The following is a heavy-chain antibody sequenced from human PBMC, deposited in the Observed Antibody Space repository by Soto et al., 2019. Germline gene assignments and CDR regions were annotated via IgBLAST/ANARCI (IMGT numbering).Heavy chain of an antibody. Sequence: QVQLVQSGAEVKKPGASVKLSCKASGYAFTIYYIHWVRQAPGQGLEWMGMINPNGGSTTYAQKCQGRVTMTRDTSTSTVYMDLSSLKSDDTAVYYCARDPSSGFDYWGQGTLVTVSS. CDR1: GYAFTIYY. CDR3: ARDPSSGFDY. CDR2: INPNGGST. J-gene: IGHJ4*02. D-gene: IGHD6-19*01. V-gene: IGHV1-46*01.